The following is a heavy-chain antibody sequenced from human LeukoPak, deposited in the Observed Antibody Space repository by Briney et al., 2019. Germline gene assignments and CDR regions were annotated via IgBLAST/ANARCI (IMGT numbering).Heavy chain of an antibody. J-gene: IGHJ4*02. CDR1: GFTFSTYS. D-gene: IGHD3-16*02. V-gene: IGHV3-21*01. Sequence: GGSLRLSCVASGFTFSTYSMRWVRQAPGKGLEWVSAISSSSTYIYYADSVKGRITITRDNAKNSLYLQMNSLRAEDTAVYYCARLLYDYVWGSYRSYYFDFWGQGTLVTVSS. CDR3: ARLLYDYVWGSYRSYYFDF. CDR2: ISSSSTYI.